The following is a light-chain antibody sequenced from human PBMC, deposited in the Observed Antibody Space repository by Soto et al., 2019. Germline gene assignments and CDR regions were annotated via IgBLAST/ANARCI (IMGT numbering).Light chain of an antibody. Sequence: EIVMTQSPGTLSLSPGERATLSCRASQSVSSRLAWYQQKPGQAHRLLISGASSRATGIPDRFSGSGSGTDFTLTISRLEPEDFALYYGQHYVERSTITFGQETRLEIK. V-gene: IGKV3-20*01. CDR2: GAS. CDR1: QSVSSR. CDR3: QHYVERSTIT. J-gene: IGKJ5*01.